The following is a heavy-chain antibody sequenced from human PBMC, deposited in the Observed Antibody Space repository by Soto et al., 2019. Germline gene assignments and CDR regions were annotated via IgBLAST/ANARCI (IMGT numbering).Heavy chain of an antibody. D-gene: IGHD6-19*01. V-gene: IGHV3-23*01. J-gene: IGHJ4*02. CDR1: GFTFSSYA. CDR3: AKRGRGAVAFAY. Sequence: EVQLLESGGGLVQPGGSLRLSCAASGFTFSSYAMSWVRQAPGKGLDWVSNISGSGGSTYYADSVKGRFTISRDNSKNPLHLQMNSLRVEDTAVYYCAKRGRGAVAFAYWGQGTLVTVSS. CDR2: ISGSGGST.